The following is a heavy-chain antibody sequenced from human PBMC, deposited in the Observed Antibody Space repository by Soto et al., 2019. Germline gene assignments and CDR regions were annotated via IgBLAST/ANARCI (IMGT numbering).Heavy chain of an antibody. CDR3: ARDGGYDDYYCGMDV. J-gene: IGHJ6*02. CDR2: IYSGGST. D-gene: IGHD5-12*01. CDR1: GFTVSSNY. V-gene: IGHV3-53*01. Sequence: EVQLVESGGGLIQPGGSLRLSCAASGFTVSSNYMSWVRQAPGKGLEWVSVIYSGGSTYYADSVKGRFTISRDNSKNTLYLQMNSLRAEDRAVYYCARDGGYDDYYCGMDVWGQGTTVTVSS.